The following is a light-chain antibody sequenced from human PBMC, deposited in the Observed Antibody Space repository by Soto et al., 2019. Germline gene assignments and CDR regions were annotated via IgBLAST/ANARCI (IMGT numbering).Light chain of an antibody. J-gene: IGKJ1*01. CDR3: HQYNGWPRT. Sequence: EIGMTLSPATLSVSPGERATLSCRASQSVSSNLAWYQQKPGQAPSLLFYGASTRASGVPARFSGSGSGTEFTHTISSLQSEDFAVYYCHQYNGWPRTFGQGTKV. CDR1: QSVSSN. CDR2: GAS. V-gene: IGKV3-15*01.